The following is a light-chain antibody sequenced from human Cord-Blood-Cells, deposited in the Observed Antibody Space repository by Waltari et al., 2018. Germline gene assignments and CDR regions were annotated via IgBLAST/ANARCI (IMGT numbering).Light chain of an antibody. V-gene: IGLV2-23*01. J-gene: IGLJ3*02. CDR1: SSDVGSYNL. CDR2: EGS. CDR3: CSYAGSSTWV. Sequence: QSALNQPAPVSGSPGQSITISCTGTSSDVGSYNLVSWYQQHPGKAPKLMIYEGSKRPSGVSNRFSGSKSGNTASLTISGLQAEDEADYYCCSYAGSSTWVFGGGTKLTVL.